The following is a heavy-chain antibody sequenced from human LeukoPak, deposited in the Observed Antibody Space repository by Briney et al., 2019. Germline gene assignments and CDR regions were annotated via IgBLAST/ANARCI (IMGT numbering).Heavy chain of an antibody. CDR3: ARGLGCSSTSCLYYYYYYYMDV. CDR1: GGSFSGYY. V-gene: IGHV4-34*01. D-gene: IGHD2-2*01. J-gene: IGHJ6*03. Sequence: SETLSLTCAVYGGSFSGYYWSWIRQPPGKGLEWIGEINHSGNTNYNPSLKSRVTISVDTSKNQFSLKLSSVTAADTTVYYCARGLGCSSTSCLYYYYYYYMDVWGKGTTVTVSS. CDR2: INHSGNT.